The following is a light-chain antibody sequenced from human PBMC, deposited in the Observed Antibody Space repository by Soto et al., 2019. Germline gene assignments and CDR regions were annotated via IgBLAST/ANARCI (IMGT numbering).Light chain of an antibody. V-gene: IGLV2-14*03. CDR3: TSYTTSDTVV. J-gene: IGLJ2*01. Sequence: QSALTQPASVSGSPGQSITISCTGTSSDVGGYNFVSWYQQHPGKAPKVMIYDVSNRPSGVSNRFSGSKSGNTASLTISGLQAEDEAEYYCTSYTTSDTVVFGGGTKLTGL. CDR2: DVS. CDR1: SSDVGGYNF.